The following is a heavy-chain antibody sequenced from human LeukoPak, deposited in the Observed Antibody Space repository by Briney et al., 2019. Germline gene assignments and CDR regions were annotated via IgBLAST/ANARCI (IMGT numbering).Heavy chain of an antibody. D-gene: IGHD3-22*01. V-gene: IGHV4-30-2*01. Sequence: PSETLSLTCAVSGGSISSGGYSWSWIRQPPGKGLEWIGYIYHSGSTNYNPSLKSRVTISVDTSKNQFSLKLSSVTAADTAVYYCASHAHYYDSSGYYFSLVGEIDYWGQGTLVTVSS. CDR2: IYHSGST. J-gene: IGHJ4*02. CDR3: ASHAHYYDSSGYYFSLVGEIDY. CDR1: GGSISSGGYS.